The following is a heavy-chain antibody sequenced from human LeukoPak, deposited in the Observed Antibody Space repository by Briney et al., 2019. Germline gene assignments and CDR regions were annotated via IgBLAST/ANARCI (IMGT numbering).Heavy chain of an antibody. CDR3: ARDRANWNGEGCFDY. Sequence: HPGGSLRLSCEGSGYTFITFNTYAMSWVRQSPGKGMEWVSAISGSGDTPYYADSVKGRFTISRDNSKNTLYLQMNSLRAEDTGIYYCARDRANWNGEGCFDYWGPGIRVTVSS. CDR1: GYTFITFNTYA. V-gene: IGHV3-23*01. J-gene: IGHJ4*02. D-gene: IGHD1-1*01. CDR2: ISGSGDTP.